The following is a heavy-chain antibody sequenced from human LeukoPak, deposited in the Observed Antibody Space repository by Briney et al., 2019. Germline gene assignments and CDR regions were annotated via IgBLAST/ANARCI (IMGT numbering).Heavy chain of an antibody. CDR1: GFTFSSYW. D-gene: IGHD7-27*01. J-gene: IGHJ4*02. V-gene: IGHV3-74*01. CDR3: VSIPGD. Sequence: QPGGSLRLSCAASGFTFSSYWMHRVRQAPGKGLVWVSRINSDGSSTSYADSVKGRFTISRDNAKNTLYLQMNTLRAEDTAVYYCVSIPGDWGQGILVTVSS. CDR2: INSDGSST.